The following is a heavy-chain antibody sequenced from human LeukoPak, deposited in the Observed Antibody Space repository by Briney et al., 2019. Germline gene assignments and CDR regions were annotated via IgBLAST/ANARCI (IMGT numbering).Heavy chain of an antibody. CDR3: AKLGEDIVVVPAAYFDY. V-gene: IGHV3-53*01. CDR2: IYSGGST. J-gene: IGHJ4*02. CDR1: GFTVSSNY. Sequence: GGSLRLSCAASGFTVSSNYMSWVRQAPGKGLEWVSVIYSGGSTYYADSVKGRFTISRDNSKNTLYLQMNSLRAEDTAVYYCAKLGEDIVVVPAAYFDYWGQGTLVTVSS. D-gene: IGHD2-2*01.